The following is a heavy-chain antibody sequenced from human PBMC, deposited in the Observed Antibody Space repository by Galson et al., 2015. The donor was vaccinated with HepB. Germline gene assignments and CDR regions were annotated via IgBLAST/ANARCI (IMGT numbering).Heavy chain of an antibody. CDR2: ISAYNGNT. CDR3: ASHPPDYYDSSGYYDY. CDR1: GYTFTSYG. Sequence: SVKVSCKASGYTFTSYGISWVRQAPGQGLEWMGWISAYNGNTNYAQKLQGRVIMTTDTSTSTAYMELRSLRSDDTAVYYCASHPPDYYDSSGYYDYWGQGTLVTVSS. V-gene: IGHV1-18*04. J-gene: IGHJ4*02. D-gene: IGHD3-22*01.